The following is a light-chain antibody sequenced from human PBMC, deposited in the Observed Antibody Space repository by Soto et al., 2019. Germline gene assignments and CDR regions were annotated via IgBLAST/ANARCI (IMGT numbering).Light chain of an antibody. V-gene: IGLV2-23*01. CDR3: CSYSGSEV. Sequence: QSALTQPACVSGSPGQSITISCTGTSSDVGSYNLVSWYQQHPGKAPKLMIYEGSKRPSGVSNRFSGSKSGNTASLTSSGLPAEQEADYYSCSYSGSEVFGTGTKLTVL. CDR1: SSDVGSYNL. J-gene: IGLJ1*01. CDR2: EGS.